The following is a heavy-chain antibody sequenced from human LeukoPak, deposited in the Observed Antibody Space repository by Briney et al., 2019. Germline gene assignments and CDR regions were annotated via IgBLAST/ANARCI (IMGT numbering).Heavy chain of an antibody. D-gene: IGHD6-6*01. CDR3: ARGHPLLYSSSSSFAYYFDY. V-gene: IGHV1-3*01. J-gene: IGHJ4*02. Sequence: ASVKVSCKASGYTFTSYAMHWVRQAPGQRLEWMGWINAGNGNTKFSQKFQGRVSITSDTSASTAYMELSSLRSEDTAVYYCARGHPLLYSSSSSFAYYFDYWGQGTLVTVSS. CDR1: GYTFTSYA. CDR2: INAGNGNT.